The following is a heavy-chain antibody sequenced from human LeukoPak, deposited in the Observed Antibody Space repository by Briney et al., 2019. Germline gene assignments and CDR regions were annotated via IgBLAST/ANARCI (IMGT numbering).Heavy chain of an antibody. D-gene: IGHD7-27*01. V-gene: IGHV3-21*04. CDR2: ISSSSSYI. CDR3: ARASGDGPLFDY. CDR1: GFTFSSYS. J-gene: IGHJ4*02. Sequence: PGGSLRLSCAASGFTFSSYSMNWVRQAPGKGLEWVSSISSSSSYIYYADSVKGRFTISRDNAKNSLYLQMNSLRAEDTAVYYCARASGDGPLFDYWGQGTLVTVSS.